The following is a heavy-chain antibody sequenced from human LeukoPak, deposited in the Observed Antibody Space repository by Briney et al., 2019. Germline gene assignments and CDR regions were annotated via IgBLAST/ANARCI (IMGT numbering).Heavy chain of an antibody. CDR3: ARSYSSSWYAKALFFDY. V-gene: IGHV4-59*11. J-gene: IGHJ4*02. Sequence: PSETLSLTCTVSGGSISSHYWSWIRQPPGKGLEWIGYIYYSGSTNYNPSLKSRVTISVDTSKNQFSLKLSSVTAADTAVYHCARSYSSSWYAKALFFDYWGQGTLVTVSS. D-gene: IGHD6-13*01. CDR1: GGSISSHY. CDR2: IYYSGST.